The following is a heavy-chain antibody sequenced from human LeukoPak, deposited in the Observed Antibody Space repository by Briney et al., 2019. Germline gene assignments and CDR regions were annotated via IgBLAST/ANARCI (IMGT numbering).Heavy chain of an antibody. Sequence: GGSLRLSCAASGFAFSSYAMSWVRQAPGKGLEWVSAISGSGGSTYYADSVKGRFTISRDNSKNTLYLQMNSLRAEDTAVYYCVCSGYDFAGYFDYWGQGTLVTVSS. J-gene: IGHJ4*02. CDR3: VCSGYDFAGYFDY. V-gene: IGHV3-23*01. CDR2: ISGSGGST. CDR1: GFAFSSYA. D-gene: IGHD5-12*01.